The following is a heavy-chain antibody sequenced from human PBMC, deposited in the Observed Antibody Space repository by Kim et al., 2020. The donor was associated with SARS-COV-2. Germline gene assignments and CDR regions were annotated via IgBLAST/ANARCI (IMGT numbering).Heavy chain of an antibody. CDR1: GGSVSSGSYY. Sequence: SETLSLTCTVSGGSVSSGSYYWSWIRQPPGKGLEWIGYIYYSGSTNYNPSLKSRVTISVDTSKNQFSLKLSSVTAADTAVYYCARGGYDFPPDYWGQGTLVTVSS. V-gene: IGHV4-61*01. CDR2: IYYSGST. D-gene: IGHD3-3*01. J-gene: IGHJ4*02. CDR3: ARGGYDFPPDY.